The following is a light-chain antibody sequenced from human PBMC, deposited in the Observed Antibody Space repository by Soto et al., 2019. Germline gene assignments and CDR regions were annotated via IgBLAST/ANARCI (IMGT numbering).Light chain of an antibody. V-gene: IGLV1-44*01. J-gene: IGLJ3*02. Sequence: QAVLTQPPSVSGTPGLRVNISCSGGISNIGKDTVNWYQQLPGTAPKLLMFNDDKRPSGVPDRFSGSRSVTSASLAISGLQSDDEAVYFCSTWDDSLNGWVFGGGTKVTVL. CDR3: STWDDSLNGWV. CDR1: ISNIGKDT. CDR2: NDD.